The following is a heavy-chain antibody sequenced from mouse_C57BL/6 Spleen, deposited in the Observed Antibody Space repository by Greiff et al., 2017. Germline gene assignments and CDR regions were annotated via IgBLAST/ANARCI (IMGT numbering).Heavy chain of an antibody. CDR1: GFTFSDYG. D-gene: IGHD1-1*01. J-gene: IGHJ2*01. V-gene: IGHV5-17*01. Sequence: EVKVVESGGGLVKPGGSLKLSCAASGFTFSDYGMHWVRQAPEKGLEWVAYISSGSSTIYYADTVKGRFTISRDNAKNTLFLQMTSLRSEDTAMYYCARDGYYYGSSYDYWGQGTTLTVSS. CDR3: ARDGYYYGSSYDY. CDR2: ISSGSSTI.